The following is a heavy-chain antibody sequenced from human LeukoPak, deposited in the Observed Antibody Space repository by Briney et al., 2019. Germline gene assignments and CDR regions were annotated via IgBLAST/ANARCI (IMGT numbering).Heavy chain of an antibody. CDR3: ARSYYDNSGYYRH. J-gene: IGHJ1*01. Sequence: GGSLRLSCVPSGFTFNLYTMNWVRQAPGKGLEWVSSITRSASPMYYADSVKGRFTISRDNARNSLYLQMNSLRDEDTAVYYCARSYYDNSGYYRHWGQGTLVSVSS. V-gene: IGHV3-21*01. D-gene: IGHD3-22*01. CDR1: GFTFNLYT. CDR2: ITRSASPM.